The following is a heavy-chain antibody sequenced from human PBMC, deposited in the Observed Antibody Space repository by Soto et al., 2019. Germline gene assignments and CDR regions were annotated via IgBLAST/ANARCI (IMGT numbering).Heavy chain of an antibody. Sequence: GGSLRLSCAASGFSFSNYAIHWVRQAPDKGLGWVAVISHDGINKYYADSVKGRFTISRDNSKNTVYVQMNSLRAEDTAVYYCATSTVTTWRVYYYYYGMDVWGQGTTVTVSS. CDR2: ISHDGINK. CDR1: GFSFSNYA. J-gene: IGHJ6*02. CDR3: ATSTVTTWRVYYYYYGMDV. V-gene: IGHV3-30*03. D-gene: IGHD4-17*01.